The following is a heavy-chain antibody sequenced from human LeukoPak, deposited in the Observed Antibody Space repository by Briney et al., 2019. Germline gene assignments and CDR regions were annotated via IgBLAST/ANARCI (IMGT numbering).Heavy chain of an antibody. CDR2: INHSGST. CDR1: GGSFSGYY. V-gene: IGHV4-34*01. J-gene: IGHJ6*03. Sequence: PSETLSLTCAVYGGSFSGYYWSWIRQPPGKGLDWIGEINHSGSTNYNPSLKSRVTISVDTSKNQFSLKLSSVTAADTAVYYCARDKYYDSSDYMDVWGKGTTVTVSS. CDR3: ARDKYYDSSDYMDV. D-gene: IGHD3-22*01.